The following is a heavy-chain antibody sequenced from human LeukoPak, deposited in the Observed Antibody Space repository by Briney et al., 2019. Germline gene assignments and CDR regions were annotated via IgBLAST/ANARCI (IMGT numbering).Heavy chain of an antibody. CDR1: GFTFSSYG. V-gene: IGHV3-30*18. CDR3: AKDLRKRYFDWLPYFDY. Sequence: PGGSLRLSCAASGFTFSSYGMHWVRQAPGKGLEWVAVISHDGSNKYYADSVKGRFTISRDNSKNTLYLQMNSLRAEDTAVYYCAKDLRKRYFDWLPYFDYWGQGTLVTVSS. J-gene: IGHJ4*02. CDR2: ISHDGSNK. D-gene: IGHD3-9*01.